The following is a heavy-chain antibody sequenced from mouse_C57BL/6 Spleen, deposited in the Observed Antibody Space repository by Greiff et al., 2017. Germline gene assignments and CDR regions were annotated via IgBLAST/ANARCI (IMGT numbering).Heavy chain of an antibody. Sequence: EVKVVESGGGLVQPGGSLSLSCAASGFTFTDYYMSWVRQPPGKALEWLGFIRNKANGYTTEYSASVKGRFTISRDNSQSILYLQMNALRAEDSATYYCARHYYGSSPNAMDYWGQGTSVTVSS. V-gene: IGHV7-3*01. CDR2: IRNKANGYTT. J-gene: IGHJ4*01. D-gene: IGHD1-1*01. CDR3: ARHYYGSSPNAMDY. CDR1: GFTFTDYY.